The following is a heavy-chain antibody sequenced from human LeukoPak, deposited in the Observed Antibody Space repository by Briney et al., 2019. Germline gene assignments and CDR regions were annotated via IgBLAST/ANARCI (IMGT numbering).Heavy chain of an antibody. CDR2: IKQDGSEK. D-gene: IGHD3-22*01. J-gene: IGHJ4*02. CDR1: GFTFSSYW. CDR3: ARSERRSAYDSSGYSPYYFDY. Sequence: GGSLRLSCAASGFTFSSYWMSCVRQAPGKGLEWVANIKQDGSEKYYVDSVKGRFTISRDNAKNSLYLQMNSLRAEDTAVYYCARSERRSAYDSSGYSPYYFDYWGQGTLVTVSS. V-gene: IGHV3-7*04.